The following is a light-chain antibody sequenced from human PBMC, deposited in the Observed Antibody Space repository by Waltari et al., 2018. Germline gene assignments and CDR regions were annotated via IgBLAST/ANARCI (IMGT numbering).Light chain of an antibody. J-gene: IGKJ1*01. CDR3: MQGTHWPWT. Sequence: DVVMTQSPLSLPVTLGQPASISCRSSQSLVHSDGNTYLNWFQQRPGQAPRRLFYRVSNRDSGVPDRFSGSESGTDFTLKISRVEAEDVGVYYCMQGTHWPWTFGQGTKVEIK. V-gene: IGKV2-30*02. CDR2: RVS. CDR1: QSLVHSDGNTY.